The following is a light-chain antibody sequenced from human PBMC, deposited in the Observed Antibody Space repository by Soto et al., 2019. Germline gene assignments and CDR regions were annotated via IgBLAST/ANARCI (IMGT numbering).Light chain of an antibody. CDR2: AAS. V-gene: IGKV1-39*01. CDR1: QSISSY. Sequence: DIQMTQSPSSLSASVGDRVTIPCRASQSISSYLNWYKQKPGKAPKLLIYAASSLQSGVPSRFSGSGSGTDFTLTISSLKPEDFETYYCQQSYRTRWTFGQGTKVDIK. CDR3: QQSYRTRWT. J-gene: IGKJ1*01.